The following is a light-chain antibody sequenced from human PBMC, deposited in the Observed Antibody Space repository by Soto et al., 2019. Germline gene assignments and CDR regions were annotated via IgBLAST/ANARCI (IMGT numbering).Light chain of an antibody. Sequence: DIQMTQSPSSLSASVGDRVTITCRASQSISSYLNWYQQKPGKAPKLLIYAASSLQSGVPSRFSGSGSGTDFTLTISXXXXXDFATYYCQQSCSTPRTFGQGT. CDR3: QQSCSTPRT. CDR2: AAS. CDR1: QSISSY. J-gene: IGKJ1*01. V-gene: IGKV1-39*01.